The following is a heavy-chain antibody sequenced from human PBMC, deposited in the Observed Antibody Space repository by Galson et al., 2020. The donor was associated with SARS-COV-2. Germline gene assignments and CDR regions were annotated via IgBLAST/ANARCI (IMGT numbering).Heavy chain of an antibody. V-gene: IGHV3-33*01. D-gene: IGHD3-10*01. CDR2: IWYDGSNK. J-gene: IGHJ4*02. CDR3: ARDHRFGESTADY. CDR1: GFTFSSYG. Sequence: GESLKISCAASGFTFSSYGMHWVRQAPGKGLEWVAVIWYDGSNKYYADSVKGRFTISRDNSKNTLYLQMNSLRAEDTAVYYCARDHRFGESTADYWGQGTLVTVSS.